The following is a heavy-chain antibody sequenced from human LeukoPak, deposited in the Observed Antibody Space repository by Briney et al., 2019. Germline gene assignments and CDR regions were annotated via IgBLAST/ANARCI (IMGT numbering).Heavy chain of an antibody. J-gene: IGHJ4*02. D-gene: IGHD5-12*01. Sequence: GGTLRLSCAASGFTVSNNYMSWVRQAPGKGLEWVSVIYSGGSTFYADSVKGRFIISRDNSKNTLYLQMNNLRAEDTAVYYCARISKEATNDYWGQGTLVTVSS. CDR1: GFTVSNNY. CDR3: ARISKEATNDY. CDR2: IYSGGST. V-gene: IGHV3-66*01.